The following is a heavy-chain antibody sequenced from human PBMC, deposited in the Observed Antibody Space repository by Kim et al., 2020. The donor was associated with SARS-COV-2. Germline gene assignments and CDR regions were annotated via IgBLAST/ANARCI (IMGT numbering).Heavy chain of an antibody. CDR1: GGSFSGYY. Sequence: SETLSLTCAVYGGSFSGYYWSWIRQPPGKGLEWIGEINHSGSTNYNPSLKSRVTISVDTSKNQFSLKLSSVTAADTAVYYFARGERGLRGADGVYYYID. J-gene: IGHJ6*03. CDR3: ARGERGLRGADGVYYYID. CDR2: INHSGST. D-gene: IGHD6-13*01. V-gene: IGHV4-34*01.